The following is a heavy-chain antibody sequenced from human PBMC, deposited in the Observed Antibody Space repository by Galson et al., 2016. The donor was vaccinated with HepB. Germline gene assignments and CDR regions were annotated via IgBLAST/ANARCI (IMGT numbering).Heavy chain of an antibody. CDR1: GFTFSSYW. V-gene: IGHV3-74*01. Sequence: SLRLSCAASGFTFSSYWMHWVRQAPGKGLVWVPRINSDGSTTHYADSVKGRFTISRDNAKNTLYLQMNNLRAEYTAVYYCVNLGTTRTWGQGTQVTVPS. J-gene: IGHJ5*02. CDR3: VNLGTTRT. CDR2: INSDGSTT. D-gene: IGHD1-26*01.